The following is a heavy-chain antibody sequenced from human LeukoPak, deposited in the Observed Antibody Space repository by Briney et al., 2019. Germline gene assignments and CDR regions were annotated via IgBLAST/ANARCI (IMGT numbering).Heavy chain of an antibody. Sequence: PGGSLRLSCAASGFTFPNYWMSWVRQAPGKGLEWVANIRQDGSEKFYVDSVKGRFTISRDNDKSSLYLQMNSLRGEDTAVYFCARVGGSLELILWGQGTLVTVS. J-gene: IGHJ4*02. D-gene: IGHD2-15*01. CDR3: ARVGGSLELIL. CDR2: IRQDGSEK. V-gene: IGHV3-7*04. CDR1: GFTFPNYW.